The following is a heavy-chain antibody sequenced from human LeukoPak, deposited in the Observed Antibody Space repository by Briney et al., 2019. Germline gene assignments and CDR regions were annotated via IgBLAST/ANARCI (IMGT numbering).Heavy chain of an antibody. CDR3: ARDLGGSYGGGGAFDI. CDR2: ISSSSSYI. Sequence: KPGGSLRLSCAASGFTFSSYSMNRVRQAPGKGLEWVSSISSSSSYIYYADSVKGRFTISRDNAKNSLYLQMNSLRAEDTAVYYCARDLGGSYGGGGAFDIWGQGTMVTVSS. CDR1: GFTFSSYS. V-gene: IGHV3-21*01. D-gene: IGHD1-26*01. J-gene: IGHJ3*02.